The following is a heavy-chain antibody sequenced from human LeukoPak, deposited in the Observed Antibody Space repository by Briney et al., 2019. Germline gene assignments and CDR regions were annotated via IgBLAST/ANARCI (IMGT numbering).Heavy chain of an antibody. CDR2: IYYTGST. Sequence: SQTLSLTCTVSGGSISSGGYYWSWIRQHPGKGLEWIGYIYYTGSTYYNPSLESRVTISVDRSKNQFSLKLSSVTAADTAVYYCARMGGIVVPKTHYFDYWGQGTLVTVSS. V-gene: IGHV4-31*03. D-gene: IGHD2-2*01. CDR1: GGSISSGGYY. CDR3: ARMGGIVVPKTHYFDY. J-gene: IGHJ4*02.